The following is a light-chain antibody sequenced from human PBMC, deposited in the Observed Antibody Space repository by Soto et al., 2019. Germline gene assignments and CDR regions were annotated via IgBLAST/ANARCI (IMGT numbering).Light chain of an antibody. CDR2: GAS. CDR1: QSVTSSY. Sequence: EIVLTQYPGTLSLSPGERATLSCRASQSVTSSYLAWYQQKPGQAPRLLIYGASIRATGVPATFSGSGSGTEFTLSTSSLQSEHLGVYYCQQDSSWPLTFGGGTKVDI. J-gene: IGKJ4*01. CDR3: QQDSSWPLT. V-gene: IGKV3-20*01.